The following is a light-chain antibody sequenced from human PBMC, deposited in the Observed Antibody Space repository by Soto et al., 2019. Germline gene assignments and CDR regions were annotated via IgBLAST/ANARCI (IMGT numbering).Light chain of an antibody. V-gene: IGKV3-20*01. CDR2: GAS. CDR3: QQYGSSPPIT. Sequence: EIVLTQSPGTLSLSPGERATLSCRASQSVSSSYLAWYQQKPGQAPRLLIYGASSRVTGIPDRFSGSGSGTDFTLTISRLEPEDFAVYYCQQYGSSPPITFGQGTHWRL. J-gene: IGKJ5*01. CDR1: QSVSSSY.